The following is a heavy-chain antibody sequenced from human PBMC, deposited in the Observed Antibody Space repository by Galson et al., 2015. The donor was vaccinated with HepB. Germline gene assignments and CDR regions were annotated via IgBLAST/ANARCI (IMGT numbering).Heavy chain of an antibody. J-gene: IGHJ3*02. V-gene: IGHV3-72*01. CDR1: GFTLSDDY. CDR3: ARAPTPWRPGACPHGAFGI. D-gene: IGHD2-21*02. Sequence: SLRLSCAASGFTLSDDYMDWVRQAPGKGLEWVGRVRNRANRYSTEYATSVKGRFKISRDDLDNSVSLQMNSLKIEDTAIYYCARAPTPWRPGACPHGAFGIGGRGTLVTVSS. CDR2: VRNRANRYST.